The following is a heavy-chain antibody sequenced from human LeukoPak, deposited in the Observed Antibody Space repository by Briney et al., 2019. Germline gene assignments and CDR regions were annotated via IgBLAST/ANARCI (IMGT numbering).Heavy chain of an antibody. V-gene: IGHV1-2*02. CDR1: GYTFTDYY. D-gene: IGHD2-2*01. CDR3: ARANFLYCSSSTCLFDY. Sequence: ASVKVSCKAAGYTFTDYYMHWVRQAPGQGFEWMGWINPNDGDTNYAQKFQGRVTMTRDTPISTAHMEVSRLRSDDTAVYYCARANFLYCSSSTCLFDYWGQGTLVTVSS. CDR2: INPNDGDT. J-gene: IGHJ4*02.